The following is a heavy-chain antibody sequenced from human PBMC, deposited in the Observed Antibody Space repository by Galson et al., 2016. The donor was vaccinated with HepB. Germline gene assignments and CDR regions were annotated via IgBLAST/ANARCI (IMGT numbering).Heavy chain of an antibody. CDR1: GYTFTSYV. D-gene: IGHD6-13*01. V-gene: IGHV1-3*04. CDR2: INTVNGNT. CDR3: ARGPTIPTGGTLYFDH. Sequence: SVKVSCKASGYTFTSYVIHWARQAPGQRLEWMGWINTVNGNTKYSQMFQARVTITRDTSASTAYMELSSLTSEDTAVYYCARGPTIPTGGTLYFDHWGQGALCTVSA. J-gene: IGHJ4*02.